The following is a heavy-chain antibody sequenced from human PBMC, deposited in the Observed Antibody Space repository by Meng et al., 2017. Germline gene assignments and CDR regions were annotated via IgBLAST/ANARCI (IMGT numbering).Heavy chain of an antibody. V-gene: IGHV1-2*02. Sequence: VRPVQSVGEVMKPGALVKVSCKASGYTFTGYYMHWVRQAPGQGLEWMGWINPNSGGTNYAQKFQGRVTMTRDTSISTAYMELSRLRSDDTAVYYCARDDYGDYFDYWGQGTLVTVSS. D-gene: IGHD4-17*01. J-gene: IGHJ4*02. CDR2: INPNSGGT. CDR1: GYTFTGYY. CDR3: ARDDYGDYFDY.